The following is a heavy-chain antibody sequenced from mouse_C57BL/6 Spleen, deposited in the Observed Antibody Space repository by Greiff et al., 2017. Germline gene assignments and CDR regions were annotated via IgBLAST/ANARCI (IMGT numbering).Heavy chain of an antibody. J-gene: IGHJ2*01. CDR2: ISSGGSYT. Sequence: EVMLVESGGDLVKPGGSLKLSCAASGFTFSSYGMSWVRQTPDKRLEWVATISSGGSYTYYPDSVKGRFTISRDNAKNTLYLQMSSLKSEDTAMYYCARDRDSSGYKDYWGQGTTLTVSS. CDR1: GFTFSSYG. D-gene: IGHD3-2*02. CDR3: ARDRDSSGYKDY. V-gene: IGHV5-6*01.